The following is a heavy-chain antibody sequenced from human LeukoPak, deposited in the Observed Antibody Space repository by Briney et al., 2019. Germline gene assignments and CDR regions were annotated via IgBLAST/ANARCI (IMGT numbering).Heavy chain of an antibody. Sequence: PGGSLRLSCAASGFTFTSHSMNWVRQAPGKGLEWVSSIGSRSTSIYYADSVKGRFTISRDNAKNSLYLQMNSVRAEDTAVYYCARESSESFDIWGQGTMVTVSS. D-gene: IGHD6-25*01. J-gene: IGHJ3*02. V-gene: IGHV3-21*01. CDR3: ARESSESFDI. CDR2: IGSRSTSI. CDR1: GFTFTSHS.